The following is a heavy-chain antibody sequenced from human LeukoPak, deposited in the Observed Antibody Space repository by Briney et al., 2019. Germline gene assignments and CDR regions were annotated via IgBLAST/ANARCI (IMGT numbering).Heavy chain of an antibody. CDR1: GFTFSSYG. J-gene: IGHJ6*02. CDR2: IWYDGSNK. D-gene: IGHD3-10*01. Sequence: PGRSLRLSCAASGFTFSSYGMHWVRQAPGKGLEWVAVIWYDGSNKYYADSVKGRFTISRDNSKNTLYLQMSSLRAEDTAVYYCARDRRLALLYYGMDVWGQGTTVTVSS. CDR3: ARDRRLALLYYGMDV. V-gene: IGHV3-33*01.